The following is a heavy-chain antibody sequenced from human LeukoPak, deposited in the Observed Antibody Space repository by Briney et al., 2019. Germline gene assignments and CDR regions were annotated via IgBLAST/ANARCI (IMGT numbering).Heavy chain of an antibody. D-gene: IGHD6-19*01. CDR1: GFTLSNAY. CDR3: ARVLAVADYYYGMDV. J-gene: IGHJ6*02. CDR2: ISSSGSTI. Sequence: GGSLRLSCAASGFTLSNAYMSWVRQAPGKGLEWVSYISSSGSTIYYADSVKGRFTISRDNAKNSLYLQMNSLRAEDTAVYYCARVLAVADYYYGMDVWGQGTTVTVSS. V-gene: IGHV3-11*04.